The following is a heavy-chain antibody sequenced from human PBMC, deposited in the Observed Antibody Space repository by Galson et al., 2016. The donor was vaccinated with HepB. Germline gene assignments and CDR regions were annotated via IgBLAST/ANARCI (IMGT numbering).Heavy chain of an antibody. Sequence: SLRLSCAASGFSFSTYYMTWVRQAPGKGLEWVSVIYSGGGTYYADSVQGRFTISRDNSKNTVFLEMNSLRAEDTAVYYCAKDYPQPPWWWGQGTLVTVSS. CDR3: AKDYPQPPWW. D-gene: IGHD2-15*01. J-gene: IGHJ4*02. V-gene: IGHV3-53*01. CDR1: GFSFSTYY. CDR2: IYSGGGT.